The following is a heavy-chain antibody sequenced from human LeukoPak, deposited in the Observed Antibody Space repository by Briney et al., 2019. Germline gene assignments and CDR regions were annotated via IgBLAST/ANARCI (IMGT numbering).Heavy chain of an antibody. J-gene: IGHJ4*02. V-gene: IGHV4-39*07. Sequence: SETLSLTCTVSGGSISSSSYYWGWIRQPPGKGLEWIGSIYCSGSTYYNPSLKSRVTISVDTSKNQFSLKLSSVTAADTAVYYCARVPQEDYGDYEDYWGQGTLVTVSS. CDR1: GGSISSSSYY. CDR2: IYCSGST. CDR3: ARVPQEDYGDYEDY. D-gene: IGHD4-17*01.